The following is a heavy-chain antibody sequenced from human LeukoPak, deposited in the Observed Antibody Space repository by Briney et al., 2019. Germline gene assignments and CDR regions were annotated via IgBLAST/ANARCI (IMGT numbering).Heavy chain of an antibody. CDR1: GGSFSGYY. Sequence: PSETLSLTCAVYGGSFSGYYWSWIRQPPGKGLEWIGEINHSGSTNYNPSLKSRVTISVDTSKNQFSLKLSSVTAADTAVYYCAREDSSSWYRDYYYMDVWGKGTTVIISS. D-gene: IGHD6-13*01. CDR3: AREDSSSWYRDYYYMDV. V-gene: IGHV4-34*01. CDR2: INHSGST. J-gene: IGHJ6*03.